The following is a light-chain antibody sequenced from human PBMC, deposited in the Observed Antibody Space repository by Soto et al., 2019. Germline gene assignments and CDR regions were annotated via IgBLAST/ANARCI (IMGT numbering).Light chain of an antibody. V-gene: IGKV3-15*01. CDR2: GAS. CDR1: ESVNSN. J-gene: IGKJ1*01. CDR3: QHYGIWWT. Sequence: EVVMTQSPATLSVSPGERASLSCRASESVNSNVAWYQQKAGQTPRLLIYGASTRATGIPARFSGSGSGTEFTLTISSLQSEDCAVYYCQHYGIWWTFGQGTKVEIK.